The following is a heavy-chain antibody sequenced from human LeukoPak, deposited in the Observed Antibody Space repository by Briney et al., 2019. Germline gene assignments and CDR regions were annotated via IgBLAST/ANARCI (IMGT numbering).Heavy chain of an antibody. Sequence: GGSLRLSCAASGLTFSDAWMGWVRQAPGKGLEWVGRIANKINSERKDYAAPVRGRFSISRDDSENTLYLQMNGLQTEDTGVYYCTTEGQQMESSGFDSWGRGTPVTVSS. CDR1: GLTFSDAW. J-gene: IGHJ4*02. V-gene: IGHV3-15*04. CDR3: TTEGQQMESSGFDS. D-gene: IGHD6-13*01. CDR2: IANKINSERK.